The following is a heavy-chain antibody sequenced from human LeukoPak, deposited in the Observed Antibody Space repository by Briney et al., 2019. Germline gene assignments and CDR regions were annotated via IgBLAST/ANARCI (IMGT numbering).Heavy chain of an antibody. CDR2: IYYSGST. J-gene: IGHJ4*02. D-gene: IGHD3-9*01. CDR3: ASSAYDILTGYYTFFDY. Sequence: SETLSLTCIVSGGSISSYYWSWIRQPPGKGLEWIGYIYYSGSTNYNPSLKSRVTISVDTSKNQFSLKLSSVTAADTAVYYCASSAYDILTGYYTFFDYWGQGTLVTVSS. CDR1: GGSISSYY. V-gene: IGHV4-59*01.